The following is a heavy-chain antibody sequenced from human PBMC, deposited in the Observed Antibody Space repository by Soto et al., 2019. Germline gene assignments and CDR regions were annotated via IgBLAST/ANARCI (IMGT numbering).Heavy chain of an antibody. J-gene: IGHJ4*02. D-gene: IGHD6-13*01. Sequence: GGSLRLSCAASGFTFSSYAMSWVRQAPGKGLEWVSAISGSGGSTYYADSVKGRFTISRDNSKNTLYMKMNSMRAEDTAVYYCAKDQGIAAPLWRFDYWGQGTLVTVSS. V-gene: IGHV3-23*01. CDR3: AKDQGIAAPLWRFDY. CDR1: GFTFSSYA. CDR2: ISGSGGST.